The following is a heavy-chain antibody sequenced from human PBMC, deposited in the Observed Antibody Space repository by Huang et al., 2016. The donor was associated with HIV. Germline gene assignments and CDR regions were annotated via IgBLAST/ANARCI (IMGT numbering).Heavy chain of an antibody. D-gene: IGHD2-8*02. V-gene: IGHV3-74*03. CDR3: ARHRSSGGVEEAFDI. J-gene: IGHJ3*02. CDR2: INNDGSIT. Sequence: EVQLVEYGGGLVQPGGSLRLSCAASGFTFSSYWMHWVRQAPGKGLVWLSRINNDGSITTYADSVKGRITISRDNARNTMYLQMTTLSAGDTAVYYCARHRSSGGVEEAFDIWGPGTLVTVAS. CDR1: GFTFSSYW.